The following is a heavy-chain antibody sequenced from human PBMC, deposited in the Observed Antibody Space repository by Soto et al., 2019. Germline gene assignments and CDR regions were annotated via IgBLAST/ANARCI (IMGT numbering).Heavy chain of an antibody. CDR1: GGSISSGDYY. CDR2: IYYSGST. D-gene: IGHD5-12*01. Sequence: SETLSLTCTVSGGSISSGDYYWSWIRQPPGKGLEWIGYIYYSGSTYYNPSLKSRVTISVDTSKNQFSLKLSSVTAADTAVYYCARESGSDMGGYYYYGMDVWGQGTTVTVSS. CDR3: ARESGSDMGGYYYYGMDV. V-gene: IGHV4-30-4*01. J-gene: IGHJ6*02.